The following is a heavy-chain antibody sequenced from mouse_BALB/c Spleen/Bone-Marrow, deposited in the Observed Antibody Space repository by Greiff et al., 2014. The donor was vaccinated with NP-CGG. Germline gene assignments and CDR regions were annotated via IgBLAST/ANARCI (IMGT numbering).Heavy chain of an antibody. J-gene: IGHJ4*01. CDR2: IHYSGTT. D-gene: IGHD2-10*02. V-gene: IGHV3-1*02. CDR1: GYSITSGYS. Sequence: DVQLVESGPDLVKPSQSLSLTCTVTGYSITSGYSWHWIRQFPGDKLEWMGYIHYSGTTNYNPSLKSRVSITRDTSKNQFFLQLNSGTTEDTATYYCARSLDEGYAMDYWGQGTSVTVSS. CDR3: ARSLDEGYAMDY.